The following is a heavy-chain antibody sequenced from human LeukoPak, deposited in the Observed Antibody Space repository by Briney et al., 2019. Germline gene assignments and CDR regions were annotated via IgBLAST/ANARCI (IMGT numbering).Heavy chain of an antibody. D-gene: IGHD3-10*01. CDR3: ARDCCFGFGELRGMDV. CDR2: INSNSAGT. CDR1: GYPFTGYY. J-gene: IGHJ6*02. V-gene: IGHV1-2*02. Sequence: ASVKVSCKASGYPFTGYYIHWVRQAPGQGLEWMGWINSNSAGTNYGRRFQGRVTMARDTSISTAYMELSRLTSDDTAVYYCARDCCFGFGELRGMDVWGQGTTVTVSS.